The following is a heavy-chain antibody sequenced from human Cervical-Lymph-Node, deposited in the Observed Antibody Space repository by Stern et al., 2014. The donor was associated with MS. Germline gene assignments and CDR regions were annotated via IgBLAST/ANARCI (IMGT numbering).Heavy chain of an antibody. D-gene: IGHD6-13*01. Sequence: VQLVESGAEVKKPGASVKVSCKASGYTFTSYDINWVRQATGQGLEWMGWMNPNSGNTGYAQKFQGRVTMTRNTSISTAYMELSSLRSEDTAVYYCAIGIAAAGAGAFDIWGQGTMVTVSS. J-gene: IGHJ3*02. V-gene: IGHV1-8*01. CDR2: MNPNSGNT. CDR1: GYTFTSYD. CDR3: AIGIAAAGAGAFDI.